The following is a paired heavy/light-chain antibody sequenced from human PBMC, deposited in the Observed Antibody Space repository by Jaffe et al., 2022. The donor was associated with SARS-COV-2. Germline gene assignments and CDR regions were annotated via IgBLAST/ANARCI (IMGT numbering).Light chain of an antibody. Sequence: EIVLTQSPGTLSLSPGERATLSCRASQSVSSSYLAWYQQKPGQAPRLLIYGASSRATGIPDRFSGSGSGTDFTLTISRLEPEDFAVYYCQQYGSSPETFGQGTKVEIK. V-gene: IGKV3-20*01. CDR2: GAS. J-gene: IGKJ1*01. CDR1: QSVSSSY. CDR3: QQYGSSPET.
Heavy chain of an antibody. J-gene: IGHJ6*03. D-gene: IGHD4-17*01. CDR1: GFTFSSYS. CDR2: ISSSSSTI. V-gene: IGHV3-48*01. CDR3: ARKPYGDYESYYYYMDV. Sequence: EVQLVESGGGLVQPGGSLRLSCAASGFTFSSYSMNWVRQAPGKGLEWVSYISSSSSTIYYADSVKGRFTISRDNAKNSLYLQMNSLRAEDTAVYYCARKPYGDYESYYYYMDVWGKGTTVTVSS.